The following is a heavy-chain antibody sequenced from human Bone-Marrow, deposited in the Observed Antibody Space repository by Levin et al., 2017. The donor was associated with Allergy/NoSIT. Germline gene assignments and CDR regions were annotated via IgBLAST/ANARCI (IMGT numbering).Heavy chain of an antibody. CDR2: ISGSGGST. CDR3: AKEHIAAAGTGLRFDY. D-gene: IGHD6-13*01. V-gene: IGHV3-23*01. Sequence: LSLTCAASGFTFTSYAMSWVRQAPGKGLEWVSAISGSGGSTYYADSVKGRFTISRDNSKNTLYLQMNSLRAEDTAVYYCAKEHIAAAGTGLRFDYWGQGTLVTVSS. J-gene: IGHJ4*02. CDR1: GFTFTSYA.